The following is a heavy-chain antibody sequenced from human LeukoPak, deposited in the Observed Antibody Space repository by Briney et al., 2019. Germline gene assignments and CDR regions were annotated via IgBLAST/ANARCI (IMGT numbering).Heavy chain of an antibody. V-gene: IGHV3-21*01. J-gene: IGHJ6*03. CDR3: AREGYCGSTSCYYYYYYMDV. Sequence: AGGSLRLSCAASGFTFSSYSMNWVRQAPGKGLEWVSSISSSSSYIYYADSVKGRFTISRDNAKNSLYLQMNSLRAEDTAVYYCAREGYCGSTSCYYYYYYMDVWGKGTTVTVSS. D-gene: IGHD2-2*01. CDR1: GFTFSSYS. CDR2: ISSSSSYI.